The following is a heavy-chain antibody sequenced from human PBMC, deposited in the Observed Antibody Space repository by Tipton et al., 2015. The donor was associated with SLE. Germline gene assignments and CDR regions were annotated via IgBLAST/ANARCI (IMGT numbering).Heavy chain of an antibody. CDR3: ASSRYYYDSSGYYYWYFDL. V-gene: IGHV4-39*07. CDR2: IFHSGST. D-gene: IGHD3-22*01. CDR1: GGSISSSSYY. J-gene: IGHJ2*01. Sequence: LSCTVSGGSISSSSYYWGWIRQPPGKGLEWIGSIFHSGSTNYNPSLKSRVTISVDTSKNQFSLKLSSVTAADTAVYYCASSRYYYDSSGYYYWYFDLWGRGTLVTVSS.